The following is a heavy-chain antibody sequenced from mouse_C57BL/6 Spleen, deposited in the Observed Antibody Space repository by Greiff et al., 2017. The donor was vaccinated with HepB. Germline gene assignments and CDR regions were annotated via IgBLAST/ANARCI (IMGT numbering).Heavy chain of an antibody. V-gene: IGHV5-9-1*02. CDR3: TRDPRYGNYGYFDV. J-gene: IGHJ1*03. D-gene: IGHD2-1*01. CDR1: GFTFSSYA. Sequence: EVQLVESGEGLVKPGGSLKLSCAASGFTFSSYAMSWVRQTPEKRLEWVAYISSGGDYIYYADTVKGRFTISRDNARNTLYLQMSSLKSEDTAMYYCTRDPRYGNYGYFDVWGTGTTVTVSS. CDR2: ISSGGDYI.